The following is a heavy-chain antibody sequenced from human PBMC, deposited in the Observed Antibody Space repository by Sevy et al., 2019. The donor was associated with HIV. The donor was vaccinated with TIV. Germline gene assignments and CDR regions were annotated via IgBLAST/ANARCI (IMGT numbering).Heavy chain of an antibody. CDR1: GFTFSPYW. Sequence: GGSLRLSCAASGFTFSPYWMTWVRQAPGRGLEWVANIRPDGSDKYYVVSVKGRSTTSRDNAKNSLYLQMNSLRADDTALYYCARGVGLDCWGQGALVTVSS. J-gene: IGHJ4*02. CDR2: IRPDGSDK. D-gene: IGHD1-26*01. CDR3: ARGVGLDC. V-gene: IGHV3-7*01.